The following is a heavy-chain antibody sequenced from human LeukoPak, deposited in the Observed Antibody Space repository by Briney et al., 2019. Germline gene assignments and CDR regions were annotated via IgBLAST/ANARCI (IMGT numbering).Heavy chain of an antibody. CDR3: ARVGSSSRLGVDP. CDR2: IYHSGST. J-gene: IGHJ5*02. V-gene: IGHV4-4*02. CDR1: GGSISSTNW. Sequence: SGTLSLTCAVSGGSISSTNWWSWVRQPPGKGLEWIGEIYHSGSTNYNPSLKSRITISVDKSKNQFSLKLTSVTAADTAVYYCARVGSSSRLGVDPWGQGILVTVSS. D-gene: IGHD2-2*01.